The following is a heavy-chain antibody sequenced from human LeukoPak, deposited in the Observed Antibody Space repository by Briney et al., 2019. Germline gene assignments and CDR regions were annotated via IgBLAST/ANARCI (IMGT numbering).Heavy chain of an antibody. Sequence: SETLSLTCTVSGGSISSYYWSWIRQPAGKGLEWLGRIYTSGSTNYNPSLKSRVTMSVDTSKNQFSLKLSSVTAADTAVYYCARDPDYGDYGDAFDIWGQGTMVTVSS. CDR3: ARDPDYGDYGDAFDI. J-gene: IGHJ3*02. V-gene: IGHV4-4*07. D-gene: IGHD4-17*01. CDR1: GGSISSYY. CDR2: IYTSGST.